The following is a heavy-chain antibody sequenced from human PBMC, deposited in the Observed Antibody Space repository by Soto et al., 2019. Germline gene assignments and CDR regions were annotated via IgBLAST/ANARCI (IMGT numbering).Heavy chain of an antibody. CDR3: ARSIISGYDPPYYFDY. CDR1: GYSFTSYW. Sequence: EVQLVQSGAEVKKPGESLKISCKGSGYSFTSYWIGWVRQMPGKGLEWMGIIYPGDSDTRYSPSFQGQVTISADKSISTAYLQWSSLKASDTAMYYCARSIISGYDPPYYFDYWGQGTLVTVSS. V-gene: IGHV5-51*01. CDR2: IYPGDSDT. J-gene: IGHJ4*02. D-gene: IGHD5-12*01.